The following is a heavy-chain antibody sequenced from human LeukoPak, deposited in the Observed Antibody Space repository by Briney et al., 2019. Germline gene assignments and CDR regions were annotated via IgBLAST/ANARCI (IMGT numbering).Heavy chain of an antibody. J-gene: IGHJ4*02. CDR3: ARGLQRLPAGGY. CDR2: INHSGST. CDR1: GGSFSGYY. D-gene: IGHD6-25*01. Sequence: SETLSLTCAVYGGSFSGYYWSWIRQPPGKGLEWIGDINHSGSTNYNPSLKSRVTISVDTSKNQFSLKLNSVTAADTAVYYCARGLQRLPAGGYWGQGTLVTVHS. V-gene: IGHV4-34*01.